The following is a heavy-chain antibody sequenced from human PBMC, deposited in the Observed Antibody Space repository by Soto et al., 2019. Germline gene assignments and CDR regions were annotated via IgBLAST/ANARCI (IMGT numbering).Heavy chain of an antibody. D-gene: IGHD3-10*01. V-gene: IGHV3-74*01. CDR3: AREQDTMVRGRISRPYFYYYGMDV. CDR2: INSDGRST. J-gene: IGHJ6*02. Sequence: GGSLRLSCAASGFTFSSYWMHWVRQGPGEGLVWVSRINSDGRSTTYADSVKGRFTISRDNAKNTLYLQMDRLRAEDKAVYYWAREQDTMVRGRISRPYFYYYGMDVWGQGTTVTVSS. CDR1: GFTFSSYW.